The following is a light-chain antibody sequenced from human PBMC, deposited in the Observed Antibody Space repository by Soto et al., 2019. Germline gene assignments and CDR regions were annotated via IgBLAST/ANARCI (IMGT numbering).Light chain of an antibody. Sequence: EIVMTQSPATLSVSPGERATLSCRASQSVSSNLAWYQQKPGQAPRLLIYGASTRATGIPARFSGSGSGTKFTLNISRLQSEDFSVYYCQQYNNWPLTFGGGTKVEIK. J-gene: IGKJ4*01. CDR1: QSVSSN. V-gene: IGKV3-15*01. CDR2: GAS. CDR3: QQYNNWPLT.